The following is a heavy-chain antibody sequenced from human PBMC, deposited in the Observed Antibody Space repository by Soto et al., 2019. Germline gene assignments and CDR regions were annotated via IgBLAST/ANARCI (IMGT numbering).Heavy chain of an antibody. CDR2: IYWDDDK. Sequence: QITLKESGPTLVKPTQTLTLTCTFSVFSLSSSGVGVGWIRQPPGKALEWLTFIYWDDDKHYSPSRKSRRTIPKDTSKNQVVLTLTHMDPVATATYYCARLVVAGSTYYFDSWGQGTLLTVSS. CDR3: ARLVVAGSTYYFDS. CDR1: VFSLSSSGVG. D-gene: IGHD2-15*01. V-gene: IGHV2-5*02. J-gene: IGHJ4*02.